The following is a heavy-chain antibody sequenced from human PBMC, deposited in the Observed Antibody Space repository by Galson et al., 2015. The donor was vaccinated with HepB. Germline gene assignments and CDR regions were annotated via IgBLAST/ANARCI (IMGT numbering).Heavy chain of an antibody. D-gene: IGHD5-18*01. V-gene: IGHV1-69*04. CDR3: ARADTAMKNDAFDI. J-gene: IGHJ3*02. Sequence: SVKVSCKASGGTFSSYAISWVRQAPGQGLEWMGRIIPILGIANYAQKFQGRVTITADKSTSTAYMELSSLRSEDTAVYYCARADTAMKNDAFDIWGQGTMVTVSS. CDR1: GGTFSSYA. CDR2: IIPILGIA.